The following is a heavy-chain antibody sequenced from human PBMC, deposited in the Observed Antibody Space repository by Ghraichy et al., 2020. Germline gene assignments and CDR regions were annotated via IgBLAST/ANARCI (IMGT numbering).Heavy chain of an antibody. Sequence: ASVKVSCKASGYTFTSYDINWVRQATGQGLEWMGWMNPNSGNTGYAQKFQGRVTITRNTSISTAYMELSSLRSEDTAVYYCARGGSYYDFWSGYPSVAFDIWGQGTMVTVSS. CDR2: MNPNSGNT. J-gene: IGHJ3*02. CDR1: GYTFTSYD. CDR3: ARGGSYYDFWSGYPSVAFDI. V-gene: IGHV1-8*03. D-gene: IGHD3-3*01.